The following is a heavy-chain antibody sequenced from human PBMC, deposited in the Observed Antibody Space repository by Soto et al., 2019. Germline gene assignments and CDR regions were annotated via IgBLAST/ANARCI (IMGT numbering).Heavy chain of an antibody. CDR1: GGSISSYY. Sequence: SETLSLTCTVSGGSISSYYWSWIRQPPGKGLEWIGYIYYSGSTNYNPSLKSRVTISVDTSKNQFSLKLSSVTAADTAVYYCASHTVTFSVVDYYYMDVWGKGTTVTVSS. D-gene: IGHD4-4*01. V-gene: IGHV4-59*08. CDR2: IYYSGST. J-gene: IGHJ6*03. CDR3: ASHTVTFSVVDYYYMDV.